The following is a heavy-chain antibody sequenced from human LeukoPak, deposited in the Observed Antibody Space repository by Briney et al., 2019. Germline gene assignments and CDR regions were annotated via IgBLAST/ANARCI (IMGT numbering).Heavy chain of an antibody. D-gene: IGHD3-3*01. CDR1: EFTFPTYS. CDR3: AKGIFGVIHNGIDV. CDR2: INAAGDDM. Sequence: PGGSLRLSCVASEFTFPTYSMAWVRQAPGKGLDWVSSINAAGDDMYYADSVKGRFSISRDNLKNTLYLQMHSLRAEDRAIYYCAKGIFGVIHNGIDVWGQGTAVTVSS. J-gene: IGHJ6*02. V-gene: IGHV3-23*01.